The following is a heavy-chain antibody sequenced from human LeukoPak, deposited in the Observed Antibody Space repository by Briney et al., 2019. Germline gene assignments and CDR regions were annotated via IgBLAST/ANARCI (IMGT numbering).Heavy chain of an antibody. V-gene: IGHV3-30-3*01. CDR3: ARGGPYYGDYVLGFDY. CDR2: ISYDGSNK. D-gene: IGHD4-17*01. J-gene: IGHJ4*02. CDR1: GFTFSSYA. Sequence: PGGSLRLSCAASGFTFSSYAMHWVRQAPGKGLEWVAVISYDGSNKYYADSVKGRFTISRDNSKNTLYLQMNSLRAEDTAVYYCARGGPYYGDYVLGFDYWGQGTLVTVSS.